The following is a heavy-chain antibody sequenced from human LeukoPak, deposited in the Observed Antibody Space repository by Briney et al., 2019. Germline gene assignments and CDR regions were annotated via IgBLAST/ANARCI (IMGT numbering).Heavy chain of an antibody. CDR1: GFTFSSYA. CDR2: ISGSVGST. V-gene: IGHV3-23*01. J-gene: IGHJ6*02. D-gene: IGHD2-15*01. CDR3: AKDRSVVAAVYYYYGMDV. Sequence: PGGSLRLSCAASGFTFSSYAMSWVRQAPGKGLEWVSAISGSVGSTYYADSVKGRLTISRDNSKNTLYLQMNSLRAEDTAVYYCAKDRSVVAAVYYYYGMDVWGQGTTVTVSS.